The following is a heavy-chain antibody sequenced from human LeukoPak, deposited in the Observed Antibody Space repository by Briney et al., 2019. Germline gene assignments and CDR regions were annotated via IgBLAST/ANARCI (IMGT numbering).Heavy chain of an antibody. V-gene: IGHV1-2*02. CDR2: INPNSGGT. Sequence: ASVKVSCKASGYTFTGYYMHWVRQAPGQGLEGMGWINPNSGGTNYAQKFQGRVTMTRDTSISTAYMELSRLRSDDTAVYYCARDSHLATCLGYWGQGTLVTVSS. J-gene: IGHJ4*02. CDR3: ARDSHLATCLGY. CDR1: GYTFTGYY.